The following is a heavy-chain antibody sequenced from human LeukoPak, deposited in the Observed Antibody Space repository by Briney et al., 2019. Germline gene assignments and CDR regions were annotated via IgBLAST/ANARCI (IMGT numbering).Heavy chain of an antibody. V-gene: IGHV4-4*07. Sequence: SETLSLTCTVSGGSISSYYWSWIRQPAGKGLEWIGRIYTSGSTNYNPSLKSRVTMSVDTSKNQFSLELSSVTAADTAVYYCQRQGYYDSSGYYEPWGQGTLVTVSS. D-gene: IGHD3-22*01. CDR3: QRQGYYDSSGYYEP. J-gene: IGHJ5*02. CDR2: IYTSGST. CDR1: GGSISSYY.